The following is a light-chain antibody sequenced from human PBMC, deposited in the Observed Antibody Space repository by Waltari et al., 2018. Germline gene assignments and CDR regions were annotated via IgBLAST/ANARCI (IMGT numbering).Light chain of an antibody. Sequence: QSVLSQPPSASGTPGQRVTISCSGSSSNIGSHYVFWYQQLPGTAPKLLIHRNNQRPSGVPDRFSASKSGTSASLVISGLRSEDEADYYCTAWDNSLSANVFGSGSKVTVL. CDR1: SSNIGSHY. V-gene: IGLV1-47*01. CDR2: RNN. J-gene: IGLJ6*01. CDR3: TAWDNSLSANV.